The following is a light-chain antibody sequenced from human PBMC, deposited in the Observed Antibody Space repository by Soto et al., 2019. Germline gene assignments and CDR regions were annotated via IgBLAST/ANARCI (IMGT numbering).Light chain of an antibody. J-gene: IGKJ5*01. CDR3: QQLNSYLGIT. V-gene: IGKV1-9*01. CDR2: AAS. Sequence: DIQLTQSPSFLSASVGDRVTITCRASQGISSYLAWYQQKPGKAPKLLIYAASTLQSGVPSRFSGSGSGTEFPLAISSLQPEDFATYYCQQLNSYLGITFGQGTRLEIK. CDR1: QGISSY.